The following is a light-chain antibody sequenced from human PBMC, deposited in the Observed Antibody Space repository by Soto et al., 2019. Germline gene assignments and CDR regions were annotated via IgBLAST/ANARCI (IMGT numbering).Light chain of an antibody. Sequence: QSALAQPPSASGSPGQSVAISCTVTSSDVGGQNYVSWYQQQPGKAPKLMIYQVTNRPSGVSNRFSGSRSGNTASLTISGLQAEDEADYYCSSYTDSSNYVFGTGTKVTLL. CDR1: SSDVGGQNY. J-gene: IGLJ1*01. CDR3: SSYTDSSNYV. CDR2: QVT. V-gene: IGLV2-14*01.